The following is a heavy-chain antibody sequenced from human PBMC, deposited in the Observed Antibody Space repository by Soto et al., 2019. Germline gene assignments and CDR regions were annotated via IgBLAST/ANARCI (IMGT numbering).Heavy chain of an antibody. CDR3: AKILVFVDLAYMAA. CDR1: GGSFSSYI. Sequence: QVQLVQSGAEVKKPGSSVKVSCEASGGSFSSYIFTWVRQAPGQGLEWMGRVIPIQGRANYALMFQDRVTVTANKGSTTVDMGLRTLRPEETALYYCAKILVFVDLAYMAAGGKETTVTVSS. D-gene: IGHD2-21*01. V-gene: IGHV1-69*02. CDR2: VIPIQGRA. J-gene: IGHJ6*03.